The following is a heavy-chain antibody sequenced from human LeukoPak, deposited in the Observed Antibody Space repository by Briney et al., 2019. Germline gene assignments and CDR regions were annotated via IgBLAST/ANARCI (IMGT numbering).Heavy chain of an antibody. J-gene: IGHJ6*02. V-gene: IGHV1-24*01. CDR3: ATEFPGYYGMDV. CDR2: FDPEDGET. CDR1: GYTLTELS. D-gene: IGHD3-10*01. Sequence: ASVKVSCKVSGYTLTELSMHWVRQAPGKGLEWMGGFDPEDGETIYAQKFQGRVTMTEDTPTDTAYMELSSLRSEDTAVYYCATEFPGYYGMDVWGQGTTVTVSS.